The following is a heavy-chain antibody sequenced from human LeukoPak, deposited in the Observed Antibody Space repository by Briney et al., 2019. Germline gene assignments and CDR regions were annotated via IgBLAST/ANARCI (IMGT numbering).Heavy chain of an antibody. CDR3: AKDNVAAAGRYFDY. V-gene: IGHV3-30*04. CDR2: ISYDGSNK. Sequence: GRSLRLSCAASGFTFSTYAMHWVRQAPGKGLEWVALISYDGSNKYFADSVKGRFTISRDNSKNTLYLQMHSLRAEDTAVYYCAKDNVAAAGRYFDYWGQGTLVTVSS. J-gene: IGHJ4*02. D-gene: IGHD6-13*01. CDR1: GFTFSTYA.